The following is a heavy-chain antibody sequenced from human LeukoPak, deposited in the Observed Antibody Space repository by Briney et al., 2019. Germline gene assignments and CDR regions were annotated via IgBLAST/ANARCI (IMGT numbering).Heavy chain of an antibody. CDR1: GFRSSGLW. V-gene: IGHV3-7*01. J-gene: IGHJ4*02. Sequence: GGSLRLSCPASGFRSSGLWMSWVRPAAGRGPEWVANINQESREKYYVGSVRGRFTISRDNAKHSLSLPVNGLRVEHTAVYDCAREVDRSFGYWGQGNVVTVSS. CDR2: INQESREK. D-gene: IGHD2-15*01. CDR3: AREVDRSFGY.